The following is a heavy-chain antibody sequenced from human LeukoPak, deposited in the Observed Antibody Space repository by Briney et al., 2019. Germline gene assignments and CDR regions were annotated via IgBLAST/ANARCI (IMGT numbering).Heavy chain of an antibody. CDR2: IIPIFGTA. D-gene: IGHD3-10*02. Sequence: ASVKVSCKASGGTFSSYAISWVRQAPGQGLEWMGGIIPIFGTANYAQKFQGRVTITTDESTSTAYMELSSLRSEDTAVYYCARKRYPYYVRGGDWFDPWGQGTLVTVSS. CDR1: GGTFSSYA. J-gene: IGHJ5*02. CDR3: ARKRYPYYVRGGDWFDP. V-gene: IGHV1-69*05.